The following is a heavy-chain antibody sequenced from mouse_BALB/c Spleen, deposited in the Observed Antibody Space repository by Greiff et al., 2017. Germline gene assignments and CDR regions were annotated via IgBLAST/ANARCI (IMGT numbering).Heavy chain of an antibody. V-gene: IGHV5-12-1*01. J-gene: IGHJ4*01. CDR1: GFAFSSYD. Sequence: EVKLMESGGGLVKPGGSLKLSCAASGFAFSSYDMSWVRQTPEKRLEWVAYISSGGGSTYYPDTVKGRFTISRDNAKNTLYLQMSSLKSEDTAMYYCARSTMDAMDYWGQGTSVTVSS. CDR2: ISSGGGST. D-gene: IGHD2-1*01. CDR3: ARSTMDAMDY.